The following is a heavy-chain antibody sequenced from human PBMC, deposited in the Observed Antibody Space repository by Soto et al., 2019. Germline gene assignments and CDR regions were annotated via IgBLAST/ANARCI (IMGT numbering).Heavy chain of an antibody. CDR1: GYTFTSYG. D-gene: IGHD1-7*01. CDR2: INPNTGNT. J-gene: IGHJ4*02. CDR3: ARRAESKGWNCFGDDKYYFDY. Sequence: GASVKVSCKASGYTFTSYGIYWVRQATGQGLEWMGWINPNTGNTTYAQKLQGRVTVTTDTSINTAYMELRSLSSEDTAVYYCARRAESKGWNCFGDDKYYFDYWGQGTLVTVSS. V-gene: IGHV1-8*02.